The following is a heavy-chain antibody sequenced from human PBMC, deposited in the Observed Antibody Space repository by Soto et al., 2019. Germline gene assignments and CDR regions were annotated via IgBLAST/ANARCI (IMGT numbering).Heavy chain of an antibody. Sequence: PGGSLRLSCAASGFTFSSYSMNWVRQAPGKGLEWVSSISSSSSYIYYADSVKGRFTISRDNAKNSLYLQMNSLRAEDTAVYYCARGRVLLWFGEEKNDAFDIWGQGTMVTVSS. J-gene: IGHJ3*02. V-gene: IGHV3-21*01. CDR1: GFTFSSYS. D-gene: IGHD3-10*01. CDR2: ISSSSSYI. CDR3: ARGRVLLWFGEEKNDAFDI.